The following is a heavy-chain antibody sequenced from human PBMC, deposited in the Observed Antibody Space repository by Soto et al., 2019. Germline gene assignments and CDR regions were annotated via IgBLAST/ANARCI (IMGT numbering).Heavy chain of an antibody. J-gene: IGHJ3*02. CDR1: GGSFNNYV. Sequence: QVQLVQSGAEVRKPGSSVKVSCEASGGSFNNYVISWLRQAPGQGLEWMGGIIPNYEAANYAQKFRGRLTITADKATNTAYMELNSLSPEDTATYYCARYWNAGTLYGAFDIWGQGTTVIVS. CDR3: ARYWNAGTLYGAFDI. D-gene: IGHD4-17*01. CDR2: IIPNYEAA. V-gene: IGHV1-69*06.